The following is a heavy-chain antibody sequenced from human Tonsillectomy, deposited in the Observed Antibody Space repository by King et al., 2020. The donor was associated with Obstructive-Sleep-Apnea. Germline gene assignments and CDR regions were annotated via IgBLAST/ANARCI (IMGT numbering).Heavy chain of an antibody. Sequence: QLVQSGAEVGKPGASVRVSCKTSGYTFDGYGIHWLRQAPGQGLEWMGWINTGNGHTKYSQKLQGRATLTRDTSATTAYMDLGRLRSADTAVYYCARDYPDYYGHPPHHWGQGTLVIVSS. J-gene: IGHJ1*01. CDR3: ARDYPDYYGHPPHH. CDR1: GYTFDGYG. CDR2: INTGNGHT. D-gene: IGHD3-10*01. V-gene: IGHV1-3*04.